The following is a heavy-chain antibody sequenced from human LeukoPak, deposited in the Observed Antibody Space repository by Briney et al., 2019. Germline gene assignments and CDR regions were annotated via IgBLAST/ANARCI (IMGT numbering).Heavy chain of an antibody. D-gene: IGHD6-19*01. J-gene: IGHJ4*02. CDR3: AGSGWKYYFDY. Sequence: SETLSLTCTVSGGSISSGDYYWSWIRQPPGKGLEWIGEINHSGSTNYNPSLKSRVTISVDTSKNQFSLKLSSVTAADTAVYYCAGSGWKYYFDYWGQGTLVTVSS. V-gene: IGHV4-39*07. CDR2: INHSGST. CDR1: GGSISSGDYY.